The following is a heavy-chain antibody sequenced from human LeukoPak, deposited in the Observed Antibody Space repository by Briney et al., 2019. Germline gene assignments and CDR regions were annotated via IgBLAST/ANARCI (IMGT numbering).Heavy chain of an antibody. CDR3: ARTHSSSWSPDAFDI. CDR2: IYYSGST. V-gene: IGHV4-39*07. CDR1: GGSISSSSYY. D-gene: IGHD6-13*01. Sequence: PSETLSLTCTVSGGSISSSSYYWGWIRQPPGKGLEWIGSIYYSGSTYYNPSLKSRVTISVDTSKNQLSLKLSSVTAADTAVYYCARTHSSSWSPDAFDIWGQGTMVTVSS. J-gene: IGHJ3*02.